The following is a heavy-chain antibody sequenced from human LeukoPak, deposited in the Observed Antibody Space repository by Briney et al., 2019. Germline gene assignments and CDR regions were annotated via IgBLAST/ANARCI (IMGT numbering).Heavy chain of an antibody. D-gene: IGHD6-19*01. Sequence: GGSLRLSCVASGFIFSSYGMNWVRQAPGKGLDWISYHRFSDTPIVYADSVKGRFTISRDNAKNSLYLQMNSLRAEDTAVYYCVRLRSSSGSNQIFQHWGQGTLVIVSS. V-gene: IGHV3-48*01. CDR2: HRFSDTPI. CDR1: GFIFSSYG. J-gene: IGHJ1*01. CDR3: VRLRSSSGSNQIFQH.